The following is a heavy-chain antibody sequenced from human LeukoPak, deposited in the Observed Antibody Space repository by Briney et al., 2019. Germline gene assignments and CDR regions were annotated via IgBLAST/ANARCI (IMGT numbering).Heavy chain of an antibody. CDR2: ISSSGGTI. J-gene: IGHJ4*02. CDR3: ARDSQWFDY. CDR1: GFTFSSYE. D-gene: IGHD6-19*01. Sequence: GGSLILSCAASGFTFSSYEMNWVRQAPGKGLEWVSYISSSGGTIYYADSVKGRFTISRDNAKNSLYLQMNSLRAEDTAVYYCARDSQWFDYWGQGTLVTVSS. V-gene: IGHV3-48*03.